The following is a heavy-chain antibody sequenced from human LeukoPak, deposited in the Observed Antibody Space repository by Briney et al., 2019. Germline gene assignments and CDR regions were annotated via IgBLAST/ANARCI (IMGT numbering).Heavy chain of an antibody. CDR2: INPNSGGT. J-gene: IGHJ6*03. CDR1: GYTFTVYY. Sequence: ASVTVSCKASGYTFTVYYMHWVRQAPGQGLEWMGWINPNSGGTNYAKKFQGRVTMTRGTSISTAYTELSRLRPDDTAVYYCARDQSPNTAMVPYYYYYMDVWGKGTTVTVSS. V-gene: IGHV1-2*02. D-gene: IGHD5-18*01. CDR3: ARDQSPNTAMVPYYYYYMDV.